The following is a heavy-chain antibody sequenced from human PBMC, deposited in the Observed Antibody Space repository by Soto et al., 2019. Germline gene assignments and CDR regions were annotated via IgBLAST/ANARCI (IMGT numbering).Heavy chain of an antibody. CDR2: INAGNGNT. CDR1: GYTFTSYS. J-gene: IGHJ4*02. V-gene: IGHV1-3*01. Sequence: GASVKVSCKASGYTFTSYSMHWVRQAPGQRLEWMGWINAGNGNTKYSQKFQGRVTITRDTSASTAYMELSSLRSEDTAVYYCARDPTRGYSPYFDYWGQGALVTVSS. CDR3: ARDPTRGYSPYFDY. D-gene: IGHD5-18*01.